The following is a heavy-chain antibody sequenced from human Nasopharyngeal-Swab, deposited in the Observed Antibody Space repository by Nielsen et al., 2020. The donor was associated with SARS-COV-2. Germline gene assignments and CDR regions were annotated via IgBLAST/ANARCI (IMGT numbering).Heavy chain of an antibody. CDR2: IYYSGST. Sequence: SETLSLTCTVSGGSISSGGYYWSWIRQHPGKGLEWIGYIYYSGSTYYNPSLKSRVTISVDTSKNQSSLKLSSVTAADTAVYYCARVGSWFGLYYFDYWGQGTLVTVSS. D-gene: IGHD3-10*01. CDR1: GGSISSGGYY. J-gene: IGHJ4*02. CDR3: ARVGSWFGLYYFDY. V-gene: IGHV4-31*03.